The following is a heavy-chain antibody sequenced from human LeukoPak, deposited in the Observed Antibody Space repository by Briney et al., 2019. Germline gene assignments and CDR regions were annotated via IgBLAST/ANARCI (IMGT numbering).Heavy chain of an antibody. D-gene: IGHD3-3*01. Sequence: SETLSLTCTVSGGSTSSGNYYWGWIRQPPGKGLEWIGGISSSGNTYYNPSLKSRITISIDTSKNHFSLKLSSVSAADTAVYYCARLGAGPTYYDFWSGYSSFYFDYWGQGTLVTVSS. CDR1: GGSTSSGNYY. CDR3: ARLGAGPTYYDFWSGYSSFYFDY. J-gene: IGHJ4*02. V-gene: IGHV4-39*02. CDR2: ISSSGNT.